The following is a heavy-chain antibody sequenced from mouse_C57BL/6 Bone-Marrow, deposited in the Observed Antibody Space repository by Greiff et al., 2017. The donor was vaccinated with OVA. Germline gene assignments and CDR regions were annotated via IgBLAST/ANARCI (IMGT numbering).Heavy chain of an antibody. CDR3: TRAEKGLAY. V-gene: IGHV1-5*01. CDR1: GYTFTSYW. CDR2: IYPGNSDT. Sequence: VQLQQSGTVLARPGASVKMSCKTSGYTFTSYWMHWVKQRPGQGLEWIGAIYPGNSDTSYNQKFKGKATLTAVTSASTAYMELSSLTNEDSAVDYCTRAEKGLAYWGQGTLVTVSA. J-gene: IGHJ3*01.